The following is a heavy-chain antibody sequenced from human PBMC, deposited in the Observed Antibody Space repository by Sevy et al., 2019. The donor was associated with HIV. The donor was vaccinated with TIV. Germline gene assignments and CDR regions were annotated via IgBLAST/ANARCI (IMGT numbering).Heavy chain of an antibody. V-gene: IGHV3-15*01. CDR2: IKSKTDGGTT. D-gene: IGHD3-16*01. CDR3: TTGGSLFQH. Sequence: GGSLRLSCPASGFTFSNVWMSWVRQAPGKGLEWVAHIKSKTDGGTTDYAAPVRGRLTISRDNSKNKLYLQMNSLKTEDTAVYYCTTGGSLFQHWGQGTLVTVSS. CDR1: GFTFSNVW. J-gene: IGHJ1*01.